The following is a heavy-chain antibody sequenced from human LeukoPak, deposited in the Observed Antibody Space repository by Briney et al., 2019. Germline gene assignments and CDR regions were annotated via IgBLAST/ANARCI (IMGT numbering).Heavy chain of an antibody. Sequence: ASVKVSCKASGYTFTGYYMHWVRQAPGQGLAWMGWINPNSGGTNYAQKFQGRVTMTRDTSISTAYMELSRLRSDNTAVYYCARDLYGGTSATFDYWGQGTLVTVSS. CDR2: INPNSGGT. J-gene: IGHJ4*02. CDR3: ARDLYGGTSATFDY. V-gene: IGHV1-2*02. CDR1: GYTFTGYY. D-gene: IGHD4-23*01.